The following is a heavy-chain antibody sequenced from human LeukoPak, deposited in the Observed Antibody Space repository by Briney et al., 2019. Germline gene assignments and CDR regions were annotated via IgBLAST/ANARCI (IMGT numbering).Heavy chain of an antibody. J-gene: IGHJ4*02. CDR1: GFTFSDYY. V-gene: IGHV3-11*04. Sequence: PGGSLRLSCAASGFTFSDYYTSWIRQAPGKGLEWVSYISSSGSTIYYADSVKGRFTISRDNAKNSLYLQMNSLRAEDTAVHYCARDGLGCSSTSCPSPFDYWGQGTLVTVSS. CDR3: ARDGLGCSSTSCPSPFDY. CDR2: ISSSGSTI. D-gene: IGHD2-2*01.